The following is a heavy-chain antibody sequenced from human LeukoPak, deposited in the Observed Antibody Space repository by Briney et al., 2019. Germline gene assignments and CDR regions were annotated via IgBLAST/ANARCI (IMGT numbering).Heavy chain of an antibody. Sequence: GGSLRLSCAASGFTVSSNYMSWVRQAPGRGLEWVSYTSASGGTIYYADSVKGRYTISRDNAKNSLYLQKKSLRAEDTAVYYCASGYSYGYKHWGQGTLVTVSS. CDR1: GFTVSSNY. D-gene: IGHD5-18*01. V-gene: IGHV3-11*04. CDR3: ASGYSYGYKH. CDR2: TSASGGTI. J-gene: IGHJ4*02.